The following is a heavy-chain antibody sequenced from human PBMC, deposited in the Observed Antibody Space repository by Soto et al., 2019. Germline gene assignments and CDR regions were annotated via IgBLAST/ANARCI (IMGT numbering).Heavy chain of an antibody. Sequence: QVHLVQSGAEVKRPGASVKVTCKASGDTFTNYNMNWVRQAPGQGLEWMGIINPSGSSATYAQKFQGTVTLTRDTSTSTVYMELSSLRSEDTAVYYYATDRGGLLYFFDSWGQGTLVNVSS. CDR1: GDTFTNYN. V-gene: IGHV1-46*01. D-gene: IGHD2-15*01. CDR2: INPSGSSA. J-gene: IGHJ4*02. CDR3: ATDRGGLLYFFDS.